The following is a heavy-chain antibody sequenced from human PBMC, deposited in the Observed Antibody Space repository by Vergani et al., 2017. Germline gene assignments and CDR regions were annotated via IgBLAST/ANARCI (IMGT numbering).Heavy chain of an antibody. Sequence: QVQLQQWGAGLLKPSETLSLTCAVYGGSFSGYYWGWIRQPPGKGLEWIGSIYYSGSTYYNPSLKSRVTISVDTSKNQFSLKLSSVTAADTAVYYCARSPYYYDSSGYNYAFDIWGQGTMVTVSS. CDR2: IYYSGST. D-gene: IGHD3-22*01. CDR3: ARSPYYYDSSGYNYAFDI. V-gene: IGHV4-34*01. CDR1: GGSFSGYY. J-gene: IGHJ3*02.